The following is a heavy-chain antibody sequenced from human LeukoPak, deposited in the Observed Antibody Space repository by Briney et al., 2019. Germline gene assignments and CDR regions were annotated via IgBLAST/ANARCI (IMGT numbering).Heavy chain of an antibody. Sequence: GGSLRLSCAASGFTFSSYAMSWARQAPGKGLEWVSAISGSGGRTYYADSVKGRFTISRDNSKNTLYLQMNTLRAGDTAVYYCAKDGSVLPAAMFVDYWGQGTLVTVSS. D-gene: IGHD2-2*01. V-gene: IGHV3-23*01. CDR3: AKDGSVLPAAMFVDY. CDR1: GFTFSSYA. CDR2: ISGSGGRT. J-gene: IGHJ4*02.